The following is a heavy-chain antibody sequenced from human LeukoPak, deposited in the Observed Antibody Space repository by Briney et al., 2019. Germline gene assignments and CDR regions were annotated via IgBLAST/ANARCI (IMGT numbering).Heavy chain of an antibody. V-gene: IGHV1-18*01. D-gene: IGHD3-9*01. CDR2: ISAYNGKT. J-gene: IGHJ4*02. CDR3: ARDHDYDILTGYYTDY. Sequence: ASVKVSCKASGYTFTSYGIGWVRQAPGQGLEWMGWISAYNGKTNYAQKLQGRVTMTTDTSTSTAYMELRSLRSDDTAVYYCARDHDYDILTGYYTDYWGQGTLVTVSS. CDR1: GYTFTSYG.